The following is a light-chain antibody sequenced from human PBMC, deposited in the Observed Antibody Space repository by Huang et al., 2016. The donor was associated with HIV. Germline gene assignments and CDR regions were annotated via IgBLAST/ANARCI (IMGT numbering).Light chain of an antibody. CDR2: DAS. CDR3: QQRSNWYT. V-gene: IGKV3-11*01. Sequence: EIVLTQSPATLSLSPGERATLSCRASQSVSSYLAWYQQKPGQAPRLLIYDASNRATGIPARFSGSGCGTDFTLTISSLEPEDFAVYYCQQRSNWYTFGQGTKLEIK. CDR1: QSVSSY. J-gene: IGKJ2*01.